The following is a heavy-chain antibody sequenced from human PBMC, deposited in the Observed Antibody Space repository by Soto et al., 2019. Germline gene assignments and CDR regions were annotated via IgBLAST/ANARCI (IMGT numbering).Heavy chain of an antibody. CDR2: IYYSRST. Sequence: QVQLQESGPGLVKPSQTLSLTCTVSGGSISSGGYYWSWIRQHPGKGLEWIGYIYYSRSTYYNPSLKSRVTISVDTSKNQLSLKLISVTAADTAVYYCDRSSTSANYFDYGGQGTLVTVSS. CDR1: GGSISSGGYY. D-gene: IGHD2-2*01. CDR3: DRSSTSANYFDY. J-gene: IGHJ4*02. V-gene: IGHV4-31*03.